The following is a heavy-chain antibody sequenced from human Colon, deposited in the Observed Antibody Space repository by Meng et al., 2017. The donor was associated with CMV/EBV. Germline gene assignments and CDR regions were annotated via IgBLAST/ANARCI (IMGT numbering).Heavy chain of an antibody. D-gene: IGHD6-13*01. CDR2: INHSGST. Sequence: QVQLPQWGAGLLKPSETLSLPCAVYGGSFSGYYWSWIRQPPGKGLEWIGEINHSGSTNYNPSLKSRVTISVDTSKNQFSLKLSSVTAADTAVYYCASILFAAAAGGWGGYWGQGTLVTVSS. V-gene: IGHV4-34*02. CDR1: GGSFSGYY. CDR3: ASILFAAAAGGWGGY. J-gene: IGHJ4*02.